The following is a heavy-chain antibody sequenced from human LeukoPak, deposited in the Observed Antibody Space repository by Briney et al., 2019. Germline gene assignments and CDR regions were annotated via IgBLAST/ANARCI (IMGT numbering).Heavy chain of an antibody. CDR3: TKLTDYYGSGRQEN. V-gene: IGHV3-23*01. D-gene: IGHD3-10*01. CDR2: ISVGGGST. CDR1: GFTFSSYA. Sequence: GASLRLSCAAPGFTFSSYAMSWVRQAPGKGLEWVSGISVGGGSTYYADSVKGRFTISRDNSKNTLYLQMNSLRAEDTAVYYCTKLTDYYGSGRQENGGQGTLVTVSS. J-gene: IGHJ4*02.